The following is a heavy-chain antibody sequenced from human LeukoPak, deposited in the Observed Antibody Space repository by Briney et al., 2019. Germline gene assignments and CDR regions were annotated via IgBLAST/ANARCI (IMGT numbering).Heavy chain of an antibody. CDR3: ARGSGASDAFDI. CDR1: GGSISSGDYY. CDR2: IYYSGST. D-gene: IGHD3-10*01. V-gene: IGHV4-30-4*08. J-gene: IGHJ3*02. Sequence: KASETLSLTCTVSGGSISSGDYYWSWIRQPPGKGLEWIGYIYYSGSTYYNPSLKSRVTISVDTSKNQFSLKLSSVTAADTAVYYCARGSGASDAFDIWGQGTMVTVSS.